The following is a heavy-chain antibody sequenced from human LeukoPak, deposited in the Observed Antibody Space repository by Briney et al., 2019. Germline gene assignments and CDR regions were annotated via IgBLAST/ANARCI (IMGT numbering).Heavy chain of an antibody. CDR2: ITPYNGNT. J-gene: IGHJ5*02. Sequence: GASVKVSCKASGYTFTGYYMHWVRQAPGQGLEWMGWITPYNGNTNYAQKFQGRVTMTTDTSTNTAYMELRSLRSDDTAVYYCARNSGTFDPWGQGTLVTVSS. CDR3: ARNSGTFDP. CDR1: GYTFTGYY. D-gene: IGHD1-1*01. V-gene: IGHV1-18*04.